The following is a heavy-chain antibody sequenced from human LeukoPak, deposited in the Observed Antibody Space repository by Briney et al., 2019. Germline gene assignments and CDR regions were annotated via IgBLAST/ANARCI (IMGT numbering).Heavy chain of an antibody. J-gene: IGHJ6*03. CDR2: INHSGST. CDR1: GGSFSGYY. Sequence: SETLSPTCAVYGGSFSGYYWSWIRQPPGKGLEWIGEINHSGSTNYNPSLKSRATISVDTSKNQFSLKLSSVTAADTAVYYCARLRRGYYYYYYMDVWGKGTTVTISS. V-gene: IGHV4-34*01. D-gene: IGHD3-10*01. CDR3: ARLRRGYYYYYYMDV.